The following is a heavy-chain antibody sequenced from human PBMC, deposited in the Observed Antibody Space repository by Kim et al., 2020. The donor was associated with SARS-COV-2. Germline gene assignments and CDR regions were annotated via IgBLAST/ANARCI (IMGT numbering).Heavy chain of an antibody. CDR2: INPSGGST. J-gene: IGHJ4*02. V-gene: IGHV1-46*01. Sequence: ASVKVSCKASGYTFTSYYMHWVRQAPGQGLEWMGIINPSGGSTSYAQKFQGRVTMTRDTSTSTVYMELSSLRSEDTAVYYCARDFGDGYNSLDFDYWGQGTLVTVSS. D-gene: IGHD5-12*01. CDR1: GYTFTSYY. CDR3: ARDFGDGYNSLDFDY.